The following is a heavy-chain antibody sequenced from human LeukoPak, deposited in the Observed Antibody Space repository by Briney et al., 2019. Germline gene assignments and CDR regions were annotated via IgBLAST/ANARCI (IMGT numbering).Heavy chain of an antibody. CDR3: VKDSSNGFTCSWAFDY. D-gene: IGHD6-13*01. CDR2: INPNSGGT. V-gene: IGHV1-2*02. Sequence: ASVKVSCKASGYTFTGYYMHWVRQAPGQGLEWMGWINPNSGGTNYAQKFQGRVTMTRDTSISTAYMELSRLRSDVTALYYCVKDSSNGFTCSWAFDYWGQGTLATVSS. CDR1: GYTFTGYY. J-gene: IGHJ4*02.